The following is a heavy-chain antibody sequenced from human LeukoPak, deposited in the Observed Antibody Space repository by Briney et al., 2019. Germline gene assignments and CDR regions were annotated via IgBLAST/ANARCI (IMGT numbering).Heavy chain of an antibody. V-gene: IGHV3-23*01. CDR2: ISGSGGST. CDR3: AKVRGYSSSRYGY. D-gene: IGHD6-13*01. J-gene: IGHJ4*02. CDR1: GFTFISYA. Sequence: GGSLRLSCAASGFTFISYAMIWVRQAPGKGLEWVSAISGSGGSTYYADSVKGRFTISRDNSKNTLYLQMNSLRAEDTAVYYCAKVRGYSSSRYGYWGQGTLVTVSS.